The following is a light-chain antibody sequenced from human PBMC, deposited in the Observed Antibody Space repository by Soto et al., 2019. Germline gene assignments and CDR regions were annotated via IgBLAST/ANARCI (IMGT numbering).Light chain of an antibody. V-gene: IGKV1-27*01. Sequence: DIQMTQSPSSLSASVGDRVTITCRASQGVGNYLAWYQQKPGKVPKLLIYAASTLQSGVPSRFSGSGSGTDFTLTISSLQPEDVATYDCQKYNSAPRTFGQGTKVEIK. J-gene: IGKJ1*01. CDR1: QGVGNY. CDR2: AAS. CDR3: QKYNSAPRT.